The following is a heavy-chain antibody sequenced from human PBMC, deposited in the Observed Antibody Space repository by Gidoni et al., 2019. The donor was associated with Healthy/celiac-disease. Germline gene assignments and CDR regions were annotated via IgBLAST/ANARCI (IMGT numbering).Heavy chain of an antibody. CDR3: ARASYYYDSSGYYYAPGGVWFDP. CDR2: INPSGGST. CDR1: GYTFTSYY. D-gene: IGHD3-22*01. J-gene: IGHJ5*02. V-gene: IGHV1-46*03. Sequence: VKVSCKASGYTFTSYYMHWVRQAPGQGLEWMGIINPSGGSTSYAQKFQGRVTMTRDTSTSTVYMELSSLRSEDTAVYYCARASYYYDSSGYYYAPGGVWFDPWGQGTLVTVSS.